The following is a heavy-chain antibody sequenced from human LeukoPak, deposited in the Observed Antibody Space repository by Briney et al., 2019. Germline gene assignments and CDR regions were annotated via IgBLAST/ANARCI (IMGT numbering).Heavy chain of an antibody. CDR1: GLTFSSSW. V-gene: IGHV3-7*01. CDR2: ITPDGNKK. Sequence: GGSLRLSCAVPGLTFSSSWMDWVRQAPGKGLEWVASITPDGNKKYSADSVKGRFTISRDNAENSLYLQMNSLRVEDTAFYYCARDLAYSRLDYWGQGMLVTVSS. J-gene: IGHJ4*02. D-gene: IGHD5-18*01. CDR3: ARDLAYSRLDY.